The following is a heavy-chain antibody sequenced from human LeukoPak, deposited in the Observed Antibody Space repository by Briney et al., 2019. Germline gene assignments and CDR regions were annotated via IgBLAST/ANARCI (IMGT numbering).Heavy chain of an antibody. CDR1: GFTFSDYY. J-gene: IGHJ5*01. CDR3: TTEAGYSSSWYAS. CDR2: ISSSGSTI. Sequence: GGSLRLSCAASGFTFSDYYMSWIRQAPGKGLEWVSYISSSGSTIYYADSVKGRFTISRDNAKNSPYLQMNSLRAEDTAIYYCTTEAGYSSSWYASWGQGTLVTVSS. V-gene: IGHV3-11*01. D-gene: IGHD6-13*01.